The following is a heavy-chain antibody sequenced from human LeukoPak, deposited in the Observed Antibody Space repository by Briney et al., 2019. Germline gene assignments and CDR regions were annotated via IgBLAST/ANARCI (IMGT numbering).Heavy chain of an antibody. V-gene: IGHV3-21*01. J-gene: IGHJ2*01. CDR1: GFTFSSYS. CDR3: AREGYYDNSGYYRYFDL. CDR2: ISTSSTFI. Sequence: GGSLRLSCEASGFTFSSYSMNWVRQAPGKGLEWVSSISTSSTFIYYADSVKGRFTISRDNAKNSLYLQMNSLRAEDTAVYYCAREGYYDNSGYYRYFDLWGRGTLVTVSS. D-gene: IGHD3-22*01.